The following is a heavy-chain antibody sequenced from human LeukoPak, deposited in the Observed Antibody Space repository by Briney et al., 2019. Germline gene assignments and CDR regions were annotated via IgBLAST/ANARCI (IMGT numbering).Heavy chain of an antibody. V-gene: IGHV3-43*02. CDR3: AKVQKVLLVYVTTFDY. J-gene: IGHJ4*02. Sequence: SGGSLRLSCVASGFTFDDYAMHWVRHAPGKGLEWVSLISGDGGNTYYTDSVRGRFTISRDNSKNSLYLQMNSLRPEDTALYYCAKVQKVLLVYVTTFDYWGQGTLVTVSS. D-gene: IGHD2-8*01. CDR2: ISGDGGNT. CDR1: GFTFDDYA.